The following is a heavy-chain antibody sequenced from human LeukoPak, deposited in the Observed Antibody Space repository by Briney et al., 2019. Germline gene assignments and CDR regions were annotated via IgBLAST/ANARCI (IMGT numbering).Heavy chain of an antibody. D-gene: IGHD5-18*01. Sequence: SETLPLTCTVSGGSISSYYWSWIRQPPGKGLEWIGYIYYSGSTNYNPSLKSRVTISVDTSKNQFSLKLSSVTAADTAVYYCARVPPRGYSYGTLDYWDQGTLVTVSS. CDR3: ARVPPRGYSYGTLDY. CDR1: GGSISSYY. CDR2: IYYSGST. V-gene: IGHV4-59*12. J-gene: IGHJ4*02.